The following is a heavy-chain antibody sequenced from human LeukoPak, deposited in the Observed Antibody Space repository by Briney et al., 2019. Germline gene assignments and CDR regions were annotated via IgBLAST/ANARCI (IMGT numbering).Heavy chain of an antibody. D-gene: IGHD3-10*01. CDR3: AKSNGYGLVDI. Sequence: SETLSLTCTVSGVSISTSNYYWGRLRQPPGKGLEWIGNIFYSESTYYSSFLRSRVTISLATSRNQFCLKLNSVTAADTAIYYCAKSNGYGLVDIWGQGTMVTVSS. V-gene: IGHV4-39*07. J-gene: IGHJ3*02. CDR1: GVSISTSNYY. CDR2: IFYSEST.